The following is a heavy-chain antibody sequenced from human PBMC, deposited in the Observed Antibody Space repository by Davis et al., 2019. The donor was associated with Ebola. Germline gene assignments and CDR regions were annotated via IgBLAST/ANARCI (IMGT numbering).Heavy chain of an antibody. CDR1: GFTFSTAW. CDR2: IKSKTDGGTT. V-gene: IGHV3-15*07. Sequence: GGSLRLSCAASGFTFSTAWMNWVRQAPGKGLEWVGRIKSKTDGGTTDYAAPVKGRFTISRDDSKNTLYLQMNSLKTEDTAMYYCTRGGRNYDGFDYWGQGTLVTVSS. CDR3: TRGGRNYDGFDY. J-gene: IGHJ4*02. D-gene: IGHD3-3*01.